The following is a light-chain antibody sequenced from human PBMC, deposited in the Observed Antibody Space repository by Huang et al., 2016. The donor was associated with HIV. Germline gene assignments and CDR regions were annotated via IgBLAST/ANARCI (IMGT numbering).Light chain of an antibody. CDR2: GAS. CDR1: QSIGSTY. V-gene: IGKV3-20*01. CDR3: QQYSGSPRT. Sequence: EIVSTQSPGTLSLSPGERAALACRASQSIGSTYLAWYQQKPGQPPRLLIYGASARATGIPDRFSGSGSGTDFTLTSSRLEPEDFAVYFCQQYSGSPRTFGGGTKVEFK. J-gene: IGKJ4*01.